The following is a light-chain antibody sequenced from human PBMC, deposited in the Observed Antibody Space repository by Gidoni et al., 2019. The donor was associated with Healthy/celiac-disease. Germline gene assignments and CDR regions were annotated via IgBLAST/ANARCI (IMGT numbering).Light chain of an antibody. Sequence: SVLTHPPSASGPRWQWDTISCSGSSSNIGSNYVYWDHQVPGTAPKLLIYRNNQRPSEVPDRFAGSKSGTTASLTISGLRSEDEADYYCAAWDDSLSGVVFGGGTKLTIL. CDR1: SSNIGSNY. CDR2: RNN. V-gene: IGLV1-47*01. CDR3: AAWDDSLSGVV. J-gene: IGLJ2*01.